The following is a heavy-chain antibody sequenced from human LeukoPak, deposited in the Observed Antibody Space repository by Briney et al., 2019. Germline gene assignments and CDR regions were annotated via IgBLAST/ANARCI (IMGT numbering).Heavy chain of an antibody. CDR2: INWNSGTI. V-gene: IGHV3-9*03. Sequence: PGRSLRLSCAASGFIFDDYAMHWVRQAPGKGLEWVSGINWNSGTIGYADSVKGRFTISRDNAKNSLYLQMNSLRADDMAFYYCARDRFRYCSGAYCSYFEFWGQGTLVSVSS. D-gene: IGHD2-15*01. J-gene: IGHJ4*02. CDR3: ARDRFRYCSGAYCSYFEF. CDR1: GFIFDDYA.